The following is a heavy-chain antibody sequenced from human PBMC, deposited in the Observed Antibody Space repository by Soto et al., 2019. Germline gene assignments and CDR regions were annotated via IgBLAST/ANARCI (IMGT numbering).Heavy chain of an antibody. CDR2: IYYSGST. CDR3: ARTAEAQDLGYCSSTSCHNWFDP. CDR1: GGSISSSSYY. Sequence: SETLSLTCTVSGGSISSSSYYWGWIRQPPGKGLEWIGSIYYSGSTYYNPSLKSRVTISVDTSKNQFSLKLSSVTAADTAVYYCARTAEAQDLGYCSSTSCHNWFDPWGQGTLVTVSS. V-gene: IGHV4-39*01. J-gene: IGHJ5*02. D-gene: IGHD2-2*01.